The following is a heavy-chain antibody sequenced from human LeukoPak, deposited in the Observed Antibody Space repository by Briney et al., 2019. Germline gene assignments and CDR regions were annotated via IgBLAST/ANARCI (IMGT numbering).Heavy chain of an antibody. V-gene: IGHV4-39*01. J-gene: IGHJ4*02. D-gene: IGHD3-3*01. CDR2: IYYSGST. CDR1: GGSISSSSYY. Sequence: SETLSLTCTVSGGSISSSSYYWGWIRQPPGKGLEWIGSIYYSGSTYYNPSLKSRVTISVDTSKNQFSLKLSSVTAADTAVYYCARHDNKEWQPILLDYWGQGTLVTVSS. CDR3: ARHDNKEWQPILLDY.